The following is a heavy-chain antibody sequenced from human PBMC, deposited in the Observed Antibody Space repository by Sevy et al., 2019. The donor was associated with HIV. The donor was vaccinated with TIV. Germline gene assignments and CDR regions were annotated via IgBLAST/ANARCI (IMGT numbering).Heavy chain of an antibody. Sequence: SGPTLVNPTQTLTLTCSFSGFSFSTSGVAVGWIRQPPGKALEWLAIIYWDDDKRYSPSLKSRLTITKDTSKDQVVLTMANMNPVDTGTYYCAHRRSKGITITEFDYWGQGTLVTVSS. CDR3: AHRRSKGITITEFDY. V-gene: IGHV2-5*02. J-gene: IGHJ4*02. D-gene: IGHD3-9*01. CDR2: IYWDDDK. CDR1: GFSFSTSGVA.